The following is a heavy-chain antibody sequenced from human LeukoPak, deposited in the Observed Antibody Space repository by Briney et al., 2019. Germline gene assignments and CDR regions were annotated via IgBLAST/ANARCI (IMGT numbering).Heavy chain of an antibody. CDR2: TYYRSKWYK. CDR3: ARGPSYFQH. CDR1: GDTVSSNSAT. V-gene: IGHV6-1*01. J-gene: IGHJ1*01. Sequence: QTLSLTCAISGDTVSSNSATWNWIRQSPSRGLEWLGRTYYRSKWYKYYAVSVKGRITINPDTSKNQFSLQLNSVTPEDTAVYYCARGPSYFQHWGQGTLVTVSS.